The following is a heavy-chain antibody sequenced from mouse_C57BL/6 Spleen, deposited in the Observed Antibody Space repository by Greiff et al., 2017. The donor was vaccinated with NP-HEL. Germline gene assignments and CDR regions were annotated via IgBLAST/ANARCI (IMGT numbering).Heavy chain of an antibody. Sequence: EVKLVESGGGLVQPGGSMKLSCVASGFTFSNYWMNWVRQSPEKGLEWVAQIRLKSDNYATHYAESVKGRFTISRDDSKSSVYLQMNNLRAEDTGIYYCTRYGSSLDYWGQGTTLTVSS. V-gene: IGHV6-3*01. CDR3: TRYGSSLDY. J-gene: IGHJ2*01. CDR2: IRLKSDNYAT. D-gene: IGHD1-1*01. CDR1: GFTFSNYW.